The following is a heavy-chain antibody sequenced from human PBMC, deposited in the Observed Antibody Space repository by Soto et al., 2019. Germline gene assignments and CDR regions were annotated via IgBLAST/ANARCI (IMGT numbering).Heavy chain of an antibody. CDR3: ARGPIDLGQLNNWFDP. CDR2: IYYTGIT. V-gene: IGHV4-39*01. CDR1: GGSISSSSYY. D-gene: IGHD5-18*01. Sequence: TSETLSLTCTVSGGSISSSSYYWGWIRQPPGKGLEWIGSIYYTGITHYNPSLKSRATISIDTSKSQFSLKLSSVTAADTAVYYCARGPIDLGQLNNWFDPWGQGTLVTVSS. J-gene: IGHJ5*02.